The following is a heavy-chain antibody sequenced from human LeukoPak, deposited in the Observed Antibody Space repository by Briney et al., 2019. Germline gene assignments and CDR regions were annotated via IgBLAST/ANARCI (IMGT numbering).Heavy chain of an antibody. V-gene: IGHV4-39*01. Sequence: SETLSLTCTVSGGSISSSSYYWGWIRQPPGKGLEWIGSIYYSGSTYYNPSLKSRVTISVDTSKNQFSLKLSSVTAADAAVYYCARLAPSLDYWGQGTLVTVSS. CDR2: IYYSGST. CDR3: ARLAPSLDY. J-gene: IGHJ4*02. CDR1: GGSISSSSYY.